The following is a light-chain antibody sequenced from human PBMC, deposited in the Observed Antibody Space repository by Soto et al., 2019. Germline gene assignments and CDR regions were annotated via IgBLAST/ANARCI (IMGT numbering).Light chain of an antibody. CDR1: QSVGSW. CDR2: QAS. CDR3: QQYESYPIT. Sequence: DIQMTQSPSTLSASVGDRVTITCRASQSVGSWLAWFQQKPGKAPKLLIYQASILRSGVPSRFSGSGSGTELTLTISSLQPEDFATYYCQQYESYPITRGQGTRLENK. J-gene: IGKJ5*01. V-gene: IGKV1-5*03.